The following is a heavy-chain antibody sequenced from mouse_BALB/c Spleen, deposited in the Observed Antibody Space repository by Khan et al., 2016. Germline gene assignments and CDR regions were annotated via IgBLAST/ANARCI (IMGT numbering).Heavy chain of an antibody. Sequence: QIQLVQSGPELKKPGETVKISCKASGYSFTNYGMNWVKQAPGKGLKWMGWIDTNTGEPTYAEEFKGRFAFSLETSAITAYLQINNLKNDDTDTYCCARWGYDYAWFAYWGQGTLVTVSA. CDR2: IDTNTGEP. V-gene: IGHV9-3*02. CDR3: ARWGYDYAWFAY. D-gene: IGHD2-4*01. CDR1: GYSFTNYG. J-gene: IGHJ3*01.